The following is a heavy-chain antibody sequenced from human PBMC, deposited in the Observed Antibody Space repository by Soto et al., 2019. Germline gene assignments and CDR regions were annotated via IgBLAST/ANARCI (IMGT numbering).Heavy chain of an antibody. CDR3: AREDSSGYGSDY. Sequence: SETLSLTCTVSGGSISSGDYYWSWIRQPPGKGLEWIGYIYYSGSTYYNPSLKSRVTISVDTSKNQFSLKLSSVTAADMAVYYCAREDSSGYGSDYWGQGTLVTVSS. V-gene: IGHV4-30-4*01. D-gene: IGHD3-22*01. CDR1: GGSISSGDYY. J-gene: IGHJ4*02. CDR2: IYYSGST.